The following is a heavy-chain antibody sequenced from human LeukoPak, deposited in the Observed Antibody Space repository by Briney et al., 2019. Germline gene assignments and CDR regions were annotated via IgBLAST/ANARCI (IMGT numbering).Heavy chain of an antibody. V-gene: IGHV3-48*01. CDR1: GFTFSSYS. J-gene: IGHJ5*02. Sequence: GGSLRLSCAASGFTFSSYSMNWVRQVPGKGLEWVSYISSSSSTIYYADSVKGRFTISRDNAKNSLYLQMNSLRAEDTAVYYCAREVAARRLGSWVDPRGQGTLVTVSS. D-gene: IGHD6-6*01. CDR2: ISSSSSTI. CDR3: AREVAARRLGSWVDP.